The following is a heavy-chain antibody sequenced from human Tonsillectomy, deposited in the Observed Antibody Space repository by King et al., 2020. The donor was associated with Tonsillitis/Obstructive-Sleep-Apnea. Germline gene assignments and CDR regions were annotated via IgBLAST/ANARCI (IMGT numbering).Heavy chain of an antibody. CDR3: AKDPISGWYGYFDL. CDR1: GFTFSSYA. Sequence: VQLVESGGGLVQPGGSLRISCAASGFTFSSYAMSWVRQAPGKGLEWVSAISGSGGSTYYANSVKGLFTISRDNSKNTLYLQMNSLRAEDTALYYCAKDPISGWYGYFDLWGRGTLVSVSS. J-gene: IGHJ2*01. D-gene: IGHD6-19*01. CDR2: ISGSGGST. V-gene: IGHV3-23*04.